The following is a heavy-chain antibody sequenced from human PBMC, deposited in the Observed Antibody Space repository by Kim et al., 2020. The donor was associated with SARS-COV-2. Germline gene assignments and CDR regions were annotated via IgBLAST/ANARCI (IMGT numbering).Heavy chain of an antibody. J-gene: IGHJ3*02. CDR1: GFTFSSYA. CDR2: ISYDGSNK. V-gene: IGHV3-30*04. CDR3: ARDYGMCSSTSCYSADDAFDI. Sequence: GGSLRLSCAASGFTFSSYAMHWVRQAPGKGLEWVAVISYDGSNKYYADSVKGRFTISRDNSKNTLYLQMNSLRAEDTAVYYCARDYGMCSSTSCYSADDAFDIWGQGTMVTVSS. D-gene: IGHD2-2*01.